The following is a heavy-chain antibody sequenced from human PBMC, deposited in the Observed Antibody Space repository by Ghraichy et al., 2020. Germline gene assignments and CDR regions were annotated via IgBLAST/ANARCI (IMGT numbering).Heavy chain of an antibody. CDR1: GFPFSSYA. D-gene: IGHD2-15*01. J-gene: IGHJ5*02. Sequence: GGSLRLSCAASGFPFSSYAMSWVRQTPGKGLEWVSSISFSGANTYYAVSVKGRFTISIDNSKNTLYLQMNSLRADDTAVYYCAKAWGYCSAATCPSYNWFDPWGQGTLVTVSS. CDR3: AKAWGYCSAATCPSYNWFDP. CDR2: ISFSGANT. V-gene: IGHV3-23*01.